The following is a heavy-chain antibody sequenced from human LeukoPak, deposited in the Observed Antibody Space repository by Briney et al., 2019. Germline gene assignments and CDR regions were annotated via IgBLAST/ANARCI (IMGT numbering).Heavy chain of an antibody. D-gene: IGHD3-22*01. V-gene: IGHV1-2*02. J-gene: IGHJ4*02. Sequence: ASVKASCKASGYTSTGYYMHWVRQAPGQGLEWMGWIYPNSGGTNYAQKFQGRVTMTRDTSISTAYMELSRLRSDDTAVYYCARVEDDSSGYYYVGYYFDYWGQGTLVTVSS. CDR3: ARVEDDSSGYYYVGYYFDY. CDR1: GYTSTGYY. CDR2: IYPNSGGT.